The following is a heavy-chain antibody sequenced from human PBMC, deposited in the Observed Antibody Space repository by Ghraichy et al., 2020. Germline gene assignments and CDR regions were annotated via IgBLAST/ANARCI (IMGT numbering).Heavy chain of an antibody. V-gene: IGHV4-59*01. Sequence: SETLSLTCTVSGGSISSYYWSWIRQPPGKGLEWIGYIYYSGSTNYNPSLKSRVTISADTSKNQFSLKLSSVTAADTAVYYCARDDWGLFDYWGQGTLVTVSS. D-gene: IGHD7-27*01. CDR2: IYYSGST. CDR3: ARDDWGLFDY. J-gene: IGHJ4*02. CDR1: GGSISSYY.